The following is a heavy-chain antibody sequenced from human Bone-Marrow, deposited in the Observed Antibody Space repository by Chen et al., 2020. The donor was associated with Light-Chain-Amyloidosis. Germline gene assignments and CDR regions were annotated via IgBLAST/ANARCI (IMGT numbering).Heavy chain of an antibody. CDR2: VSGSTVST. CDR3: TRKGGYFDF. D-gene: IGHD3-10*01. Sequence: EVQLVESGGGLVQPGGSLRRSGATSGFNFSSFGMRWVRQAPGKGLEWVSTVSGSTVSTYYACAVKGRFIISSDNSKSSLYLQMNSLRAGDTAVYFCTRKGGYFDFWGQGSLVTVSS. J-gene: IGHJ4*02. CDR1: GFNFSSFG. V-gene: IGHV3-23*04.